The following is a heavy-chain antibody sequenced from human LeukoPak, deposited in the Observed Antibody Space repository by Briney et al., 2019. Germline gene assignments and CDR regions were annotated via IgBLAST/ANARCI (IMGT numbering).Heavy chain of an antibody. CDR3: ARDALGYCSGGSCYSGAFDI. J-gene: IGHJ3*02. V-gene: IGHV3-30*04. D-gene: IGHD2-15*01. Sequence: GGSLRLSCAASGFTFSSYAMHWVRQAPGKGLEWVAVISYDGSNKYYADSVKGRFTISRDNSKNTLYLQMNSLRAEDTAVYYCARDALGYCSGGSCYSGAFDIWGQGTMVTASS. CDR2: ISYDGSNK. CDR1: GFTFSSYA.